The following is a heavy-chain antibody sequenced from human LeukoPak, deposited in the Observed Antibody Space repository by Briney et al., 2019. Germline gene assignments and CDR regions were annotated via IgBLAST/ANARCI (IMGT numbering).Heavy chain of an antibody. CDR2: ISGSGGST. J-gene: IGHJ4*02. Sequence: GGSLRLSCAASGFTFSSYAMSWVRQAPGKGLEWVSAISGSGGSTYYADSVKGRFTISRDNSKNTLHLQMNSLRAEDTAVYYCANIVGATDFDYWGQGTLVTVSS. V-gene: IGHV3-23*01. D-gene: IGHD1-26*01. CDR3: ANIVGATDFDY. CDR1: GFTFSSYA.